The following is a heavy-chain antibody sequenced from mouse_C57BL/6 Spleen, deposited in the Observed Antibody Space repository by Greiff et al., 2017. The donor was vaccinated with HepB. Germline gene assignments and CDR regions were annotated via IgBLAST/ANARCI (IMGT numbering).Heavy chain of an antibody. CDR1: GYAFSSYW. V-gene: IGHV1-80*01. D-gene: IGHD2-2*01. J-gene: IGHJ4*01. CDR2: IYPGDGDT. CDR3: ARLNGYPYAMDY. Sequence: VQLQQSGAELVKPGASVKISCKASGYAFSSYWMNWVKQRPGKGLEWIGQIYPGDGDTNYNGKFKGKATLTADKSSSTAYMQLSSLTSEDSAVYFCARLNGYPYAMDYWGQGTSVTVSS.